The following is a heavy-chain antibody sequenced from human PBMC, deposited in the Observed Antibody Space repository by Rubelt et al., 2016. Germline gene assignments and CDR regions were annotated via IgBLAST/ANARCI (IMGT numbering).Heavy chain of an antibody. D-gene: IGHD3-3*01. CDR2: INHSGST. Sequence: QVQLQEWGAGLLKPSETLSLTCAVYGGSFGGYYWSWIRQPPGKGLEWIGEINHSGSTNYNPSLRSRVTISVDTSKNQFSRKLSGCAAAVSAAYDCARAVDFWRGYPFDYGGQGKMVTVSS. J-gene: IGHJ4*02. CDR3: ARAVDFWRGYPFDY. V-gene: IGHV4-34*01. CDR1: GGSFGGYY.